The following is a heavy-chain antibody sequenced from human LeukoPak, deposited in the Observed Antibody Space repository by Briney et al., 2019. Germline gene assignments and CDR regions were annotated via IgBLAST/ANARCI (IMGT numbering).Heavy chain of an antibody. CDR2: ISSSSSYI. J-gene: IGHJ4*02. Sequence: GGSLRLSCAASGFTFSSYSMNWVRQAPGKGLEWVSSISSSSSYIYYADSVKGRFTISRDNAKNSLYLQMNSLRAEDTAVYYCARGGRIAARFGRDDYWGQGTLVTVSS. CDR3: ARGGRIAARFGRDDY. CDR1: GFTFSSYS. V-gene: IGHV3-21*01. D-gene: IGHD6-6*01.